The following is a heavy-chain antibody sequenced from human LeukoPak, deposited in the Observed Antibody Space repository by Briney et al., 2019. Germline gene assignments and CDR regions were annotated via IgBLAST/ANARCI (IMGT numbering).Heavy chain of an antibody. CDR2: ISGSGGST. V-gene: IGHV3-23*01. CDR3: ARMGIAGTYDAFDI. D-gene: IGHD6-13*01. Sequence: GGSPRLSCASSGFTLTRYAMSWVRQAPGKGLEWVSVISGSGGSTYYADSVKGRFTISRDNSKYTLYLQMNSLRAEDTAVYYCARMGIAGTYDAFDIRGQGTMVTVSS. J-gene: IGHJ3*02. CDR1: GFTLTRYA.